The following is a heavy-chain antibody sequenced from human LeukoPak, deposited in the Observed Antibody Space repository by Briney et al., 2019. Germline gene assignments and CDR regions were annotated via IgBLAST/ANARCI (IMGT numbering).Heavy chain of an antibody. J-gene: IGHJ5*02. D-gene: IGHD2-21*02. Sequence: ASVKVSCKASGYTFTSYDINWVRQATGQGLEWMGWMNPNSGNTGYAQKFQGRVTITRNTSISTAYMELSSLRSEDTAVYYCARGDCGGDCYELEPRWFDPWGQGTLVTVSS. CDR2: MNPNSGNT. V-gene: IGHV1-8*03. CDR1: GYTFTSYD. CDR3: ARGDCGGDCYELEPRWFDP.